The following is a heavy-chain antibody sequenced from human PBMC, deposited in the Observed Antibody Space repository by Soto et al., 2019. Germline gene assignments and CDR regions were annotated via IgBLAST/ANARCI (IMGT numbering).Heavy chain of an antibody. J-gene: IGHJ5*02. CDR3: ARHPSDFWFDP. CDR1: GGSISSSSYF. Sequence: SETLSLTCSVSGGSISSSSYFWGWIRQPPGKGLEWIGGIYYSGSTYYNPSLKSRVTVSVDTSKNQFSLKLSSVTAADTAVYYCARHPSDFWFDPWGQGTLVTVSS. CDR2: IYYSGST. V-gene: IGHV4-39*01. D-gene: IGHD2-21*02.